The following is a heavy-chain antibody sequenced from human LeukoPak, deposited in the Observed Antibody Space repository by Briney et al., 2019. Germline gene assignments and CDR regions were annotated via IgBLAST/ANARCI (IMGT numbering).Heavy chain of an antibody. CDR2: INPNSGGT. D-gene: IGHD3-3*01. CDR3: AREYYDFWSGYYTAEPHGLDY. V-gene: IGHV1-2*06. Sequence: ASVKVSCKASGYTFTGYYMHWVRQAPGQGLEWMGRINPNSGGTNYAQKFQGRVTITRDTSASTAYMELNSLRSEDTAVYYCAREYYDFWSGYYTAEPHGLDYWGQGTLVTVSS. CDR1: GYTFTGYY. J-gene: IGHJ4*02.